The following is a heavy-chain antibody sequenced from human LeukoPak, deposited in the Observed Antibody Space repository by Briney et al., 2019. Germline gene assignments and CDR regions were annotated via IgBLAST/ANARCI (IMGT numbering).Heavy chain of an antibody. CDR2: ISYDGSNK. D-gene: IGHD2-15*01. V-gene: IGHV3-30*18. J-gene: IGHJ4*02. CDR3: AKDRDRYCSSGSSWRRDY. CDR1: GFTFSSYG. Sequence: GRSLRLSCPASGFTFSSYGMHWVRQAPGKGLEWVAVISYDGSNKYYADSVKGRFTISRDNSKNTLYLQMNSLRAEDTAVYYCAKDRDRYCSSGSSWRRDYWGQGTLVTVSS.